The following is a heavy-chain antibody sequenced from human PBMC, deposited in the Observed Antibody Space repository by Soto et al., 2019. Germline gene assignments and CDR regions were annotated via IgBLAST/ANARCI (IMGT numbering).Heavy chain of an antibody. CDR3: AKEVTSDGPRGYSSSWYGWFDP. D-gene: IGHD6-13*01. CDR1: GFTFTRHV. Sequence: EVQLLESGGGLVQPGGSLRLSCATSGFTFTRHVISWVRQAPGKGLEWVSAASARNTNTYYADSVRGRFTISRDKSKSTVYWQLDSLRVEDTAVYHCAKEVTSDGPRGYSSSWYGWFDPWGQGTLVVGSS. CDR2: ASARNTNT. J-gene: IGHJ5*02. V-gene: IGHV3-23*01.